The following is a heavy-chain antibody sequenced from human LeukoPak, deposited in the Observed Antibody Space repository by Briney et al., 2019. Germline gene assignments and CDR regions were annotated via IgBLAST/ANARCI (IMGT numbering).Heavy chain of an antibody. V-gene: IGHV3-21*01. J-gene: IGHJ4*02. CDR1: GFTFSNYA. D-gene: IGHD3-10*01. CDR2: ITISGNTA. Sequence: KTGGSLRLSCLASGFTFSNYAMSWVRQAPGKGLEWVSGITISGNTAYYADSVKGRFTISRDNAKNSLYLQMNSLRAEDTAVYYCARVRDGEYGSGDYWGQGTLVTVSS. CDR3: ARVRDGEYGSGDY.